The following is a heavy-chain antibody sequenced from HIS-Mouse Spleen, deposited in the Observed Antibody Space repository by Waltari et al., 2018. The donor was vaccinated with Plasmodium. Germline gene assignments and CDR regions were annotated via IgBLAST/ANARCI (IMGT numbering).Heavy chain of an antibody. Sequence: ELPLVESGAGLIQPGGSLGLSCAASGFSVSRNQLRLVRQVPGRGLEWVSVIYSGGSTYYADSVKGRFTISRDNSKNTLYLQMNSLRAEDTAVYYCARGMKSSSSAFDIWGQGTMVTVSS. CDR2: IYSGGST. CDR1: GFSVSRNQ. D-gene: IGHD6-6*01. CDR3: ARGMKSSSSAFDI. V-gene: IGHV3-53*01. J-gene: IGHJ3*02.